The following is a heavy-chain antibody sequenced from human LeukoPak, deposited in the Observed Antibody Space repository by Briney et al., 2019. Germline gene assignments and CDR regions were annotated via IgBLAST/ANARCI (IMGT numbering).Heavy chain of an antibody. Sequence: RSETLSLTCTVSGGSISGYYWTWIRQPPGKGLEWIGYIHASGSTNYTPSLKNRGTMSIDASKNRLALMLSSVPAADPAVYYCARGVGSGWSDYWGQGTLVTVSS. CDR3: ARGVGSGWSDY. D-gene: IGHD6-19*01. V-gene: IGHV4-59*01. CDR2: IHASGST. CDR1: GGSISGYY. J-gene: IGHJ4*02.